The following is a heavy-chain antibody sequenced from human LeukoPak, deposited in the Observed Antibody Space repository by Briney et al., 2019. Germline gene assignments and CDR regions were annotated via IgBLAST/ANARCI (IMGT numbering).Heavy chain of an antibody. J-gene: IGHJ4*02. CDR2: IYYSGST. CDR1: GGAITGYY. CDR3: ARGRPPHDYGTLFDY. D-gene: IGHD4-17*01. Sequence: SETLSLTCTVSGGAITGYYWSWIRQPPGKGLEWIGYIYYSGSTNYNPSLKSRVTMSVDTSKKQFSLKLSSVTAANTAVYYCARGRPPHDYGTLFDYWGQGTLVTVSS. V-gene: IGHV4-59*01.